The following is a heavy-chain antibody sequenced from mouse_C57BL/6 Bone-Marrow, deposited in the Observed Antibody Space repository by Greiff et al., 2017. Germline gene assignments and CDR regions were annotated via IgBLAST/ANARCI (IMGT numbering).Heavy chain of an antibody. CDR2: IYPGGGYT. Sequence: QVQLQQSGAELVRPGTSVKMSCKASGYTFTNYWIGWAKQRPGHGLEWIGDIYPGGGYTNYNEQFKGKATLTADKSSSTAYMQFSSLTSEDSAIYYCASYYGNGAMDYWGQGTSVTVSS. V-gene: IGHV1-63*01. D-gene: IGHD2-1*01. CDR3: ASYYGNGAMDY. J-gene: IGHJ4*01. CDR1: GYTFTNYW.